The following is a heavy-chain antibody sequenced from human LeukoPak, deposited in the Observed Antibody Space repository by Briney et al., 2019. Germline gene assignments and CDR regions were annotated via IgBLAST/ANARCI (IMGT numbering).Heavy chain of an antibody. CDR1: GYTFTGYY. D-gene: IGHD5-18*01. Sequence: ASVKVSCKASGYTFTGYYMHWVRQAPGQGLEWMGWINPNSGGTNYAQKFQGRVTMTRDTSISTAYMELSRLRSDDTAVYYYARALRGYSYGYGAGNFDYWGQGTLVTVSS. V-gene: IGHV1-2*02. CDR2: INPNSGGT. J-gene: IGHJ4*02. CDR3: ARALRGYSYGYGAGNFDY.